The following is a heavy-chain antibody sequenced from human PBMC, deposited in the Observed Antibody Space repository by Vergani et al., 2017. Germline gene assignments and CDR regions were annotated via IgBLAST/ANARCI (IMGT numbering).Heavy chain of an antibody. V-gene: IGHV3-9*01. CDR2: ISWNSGSI. D-gene: IGHD2-2*01. J-gene: IGHJ6*02. CDR3: AKDKHYCSSTSCYAGEGPYGMDV. Sequence: EVQLVESGGGLVQPGRSLRLSCAASGFTFDDYAMHWVRQAPGKGLEWVSGISWNSGSIGYADSVKGRFTISRDNAKNSLYLQMNSLRAEDTALYYCAKDKHYCSSTSCYAGEGPYGMDVWGQGTTVTVSS. CDR1: GFTFDDYA.